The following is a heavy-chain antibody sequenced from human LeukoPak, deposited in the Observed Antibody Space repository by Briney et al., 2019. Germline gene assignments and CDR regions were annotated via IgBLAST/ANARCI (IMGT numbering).Heavy chain of an antibody. CDR3: ARVNGDHLDY. CDR2: IYHSGGT. D-gene: IGHD4-17*01. J-gene: IGHJ4*02. V-gene: IGHV4-59*01. CDR1: GGSISSYY. Sequence: SETLSLTCTVSGGSISSYYWSWIRQAPGKGLEWIGYIYHSGGTNYNPSLKNRVTISVDTSKKQFSLRLSSVAAADTAVYYCARVNGDHLDYWGQGTLVTVSS.